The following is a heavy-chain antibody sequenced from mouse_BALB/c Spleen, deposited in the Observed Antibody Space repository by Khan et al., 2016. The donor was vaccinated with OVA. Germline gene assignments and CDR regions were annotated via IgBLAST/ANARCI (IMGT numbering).Heavy chain of an antibody. V-gene: IGHV2-6-4*01. CDR2: IWGGGGT. J-gene: IGHJ4*01. D-gene: IGHD2-14*01. Sequence: VKLEESGPGLVAPSQSLSITCTVSGFSLSRYNIHWVRQPPGKGLEWLGMIWGGGGTDYNSTLKSRLSIRKDNSKSQVLLKMNSLQTDDTAMYYCARADYRYDGYYAMDYWGQGTSVTVSS. CDR1: GFSLSRYN. CDR3: ARADYRYDGYYAMDY.